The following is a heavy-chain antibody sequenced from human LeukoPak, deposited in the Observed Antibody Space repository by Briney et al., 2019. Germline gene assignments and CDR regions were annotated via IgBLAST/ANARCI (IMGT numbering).Heavy chain of an antibody. CDR1: SFTFSTYS. Sequence: GGSLRLSCAASSFTFSTYSLTWVRQAQGKGLEWVSSIYNSSSRTFYGDSVKGRFTVSRDNSKNTLYLQMNSLRAEDTAVYYCAKDVAPDSGWDLDYWGQGTLVTVSS. CDR3: AKDVAPDSGWDLDY. CDR2: IYNSSSRT. V-gene: IGHV3-23*05. D-gene: IGHD6-19*01. J-gene: IGHJ4*02.